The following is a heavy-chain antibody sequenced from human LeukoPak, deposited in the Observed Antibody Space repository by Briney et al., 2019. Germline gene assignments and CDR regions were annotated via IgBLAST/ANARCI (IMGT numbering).Heavy chain of an antibody. V-gene: IGHV3-74*01. J-gene: IGHJ6*03. D-gene: IGHD3-10*01. Sequence: GGSLRLSCAASGFTFSSYWMHWVRQAPGKGLVWVSRINSDGSSTSYADSVKGRFTISRENAKNTLYLQMNSLRAEDTAVYYCARVIRWRRFGEPYYYYMDVWGKGTTVTISS. CDR3: ARVIRWRRFGEPYYYYMDV. CDR2: INSDGSST. CDR1: GFTFSSYW.